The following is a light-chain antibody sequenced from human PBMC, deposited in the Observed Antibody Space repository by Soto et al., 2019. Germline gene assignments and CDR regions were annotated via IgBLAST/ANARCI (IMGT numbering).Light chain of an antibody. CDR2: GAT. CDR1: ESVSTN. V-gene: IGKV3-15*01. J-gene: IGKJ1*01. CDR3: QQCGSSGT. Sequence: EIEMTQSPATLSLAPGERVSLSCRASESVSTNLAWYQQTAGQAPRLLIYGATTRATGIPARFSGSGSGTEFTLTISSLQSEDFAVYYCQQCGSSGTFGQGTKVDIK.